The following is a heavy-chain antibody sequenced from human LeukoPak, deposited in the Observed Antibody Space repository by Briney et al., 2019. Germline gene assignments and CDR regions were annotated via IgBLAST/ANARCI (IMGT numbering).Heavy chain of an antibody. CDR3: ARELGYCSSTSCPNWFDP. D-gene: IGHD2-2*01. V-gene: IGHV3-48*04. J-gene: IGHJ5*02. Sequence: GGSLRLSCAASGFTFSSFGMNWVRQAPGKGLEWASYISSSGSTIYYADSVKGRFTISRDNAKNSLYLQMNSLRAEDTAVYYCARELGYCSSTSCPNWFDPWGQGTLVTVSS. CDR2: ISSSGSTI. CDR1: GFTFSSFG.